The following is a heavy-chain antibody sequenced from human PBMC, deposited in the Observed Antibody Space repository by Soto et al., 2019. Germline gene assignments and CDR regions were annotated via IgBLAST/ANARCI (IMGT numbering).Heavy chain of an antibody. J-gene: IGHJ3*02. D-gene: IGHD3-22*01. CDR2: ISGSGGST. Sequence: PGGSLRLSCAASGFTFSSYAMSWVRQAPGKGLEWVSAISGSGGSTYYADSVKGRFTISRDNSKNTLYLQMNSLRAEDTAVYYCARGATWYDSSGCHSRLLADAFDIWGQGTMVTVSS. CDR3: ARGATWYDSSGCHSRLLADAFDI. V-gene: IGHV3-23*01. CDR1: GFTFSSYA.